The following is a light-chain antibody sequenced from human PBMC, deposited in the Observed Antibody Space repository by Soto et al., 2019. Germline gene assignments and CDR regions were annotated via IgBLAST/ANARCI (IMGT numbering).Light chain of an antibody. V-gene: IGKV3-11*01. Sequence: EIVLTQSPATLSLSPGERATLSCRASQSVSSYLAWYQQKPGQAPRLLLYDASNRATGIPARFSGSGSGTDFTLTISSLEPEDFAVYDCQQRSNWWTFGQGTKVEIK. J-gene: IGKJ1*01. CDR2: DAS. CDR1: QSVSSY. CDR3: QQRSNWWT.